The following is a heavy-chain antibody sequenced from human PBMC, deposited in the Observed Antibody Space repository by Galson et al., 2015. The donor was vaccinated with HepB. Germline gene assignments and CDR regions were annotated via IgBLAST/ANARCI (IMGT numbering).Heavy chain of an antibody. Sequence: PALVKPTQTLTLTCTFSGFSLGTSGMCVSWIRQPPGKALEWLARIDWDDDKYYSTPLKTRLTISKDISKNQVVLTMTNMDPVDTATYYCARIKSDSSGYYFFDYWGQGTLVTVSS. CDR2: IDWDDDK. CDR3: ARIKSDSSGYYFFDY. J-gene: IGHJ4*02. V-gene: IGHV2-70*11. D-gene: IGHD3-22*01. CDR1: GFSLGTSGMC.